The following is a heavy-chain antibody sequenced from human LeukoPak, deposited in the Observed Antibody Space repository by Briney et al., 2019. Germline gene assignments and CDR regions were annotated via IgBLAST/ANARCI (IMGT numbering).Heavy chain of an antibody. Sequence: VASVKVSCKASGYTFTGYYMHWVRQAPGQGLEWMGWINPNSGGTNYAQKFQGRVTMTRDTSISTAYMELSRLRSDDTAVYYCARGKRIAAAGSGYFDYWGQGTLVTVSS. D-gene: IGHD6-13*01. CDR1: GYTFTGYY. V-gene: IGHV1-2*02. CDR3: ARGKRIAAAGSGYFDY. J-gene: IGHJ4*02. CDR2: INPNSGGT.